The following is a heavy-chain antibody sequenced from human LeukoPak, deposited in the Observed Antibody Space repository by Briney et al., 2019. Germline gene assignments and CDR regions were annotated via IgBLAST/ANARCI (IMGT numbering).Heavy chain of an antibody. J-gene: IGHJ5*02. CDR3: ARDYTGYFP. D-gene: IGHD3-9*01. Sequence: RTGGSLRLSCAASGFTFSNYMMHWVRQAPGKGLEWVANIKTDGSEKYYVDSVKGRFTISRDNAKNSLYLQMNSLRAEDTAVYYCARDYTGYFPWGQGTLVIVSS. V-gene: IGHV3-7*03. CDR2: IKTDGSEK. CDR1: GFTFSNYM.